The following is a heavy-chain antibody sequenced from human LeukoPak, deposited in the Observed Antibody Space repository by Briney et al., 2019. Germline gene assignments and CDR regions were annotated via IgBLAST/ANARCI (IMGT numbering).Heavy chain of an antibody. CDR2: ISPIFGTA. D-gene: IGHD6-6*01. J-gene: IGHJ4*02. Sequence: PRASVKVSCKASGGTFSSYAISWVRQAPGQGLEWMGRISPIFGTANYAQNFQGRVTITTDESTSTAYRELSSLRSEGTAVYYCASEDVEYSSSSYFDYWGQGTLVTVSS. V-gene: IGHV1-69*05. CDR3: ASEDVEYSSSSYFDY. CDR1: GGTFSSYA.